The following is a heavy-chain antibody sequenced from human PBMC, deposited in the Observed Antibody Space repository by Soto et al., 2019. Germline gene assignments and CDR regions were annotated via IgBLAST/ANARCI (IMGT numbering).Heavy chain of an antibody. CDR2: IGPNSGVT. CDR3: YIRMTRPGTDLDAVDT. V-gene: IGHV1-2*04. CDR1: GYTFTAYY. D-gene: IGHD1-1*01. Sequence: GASVKVSCKASGYTFTAYYLHWARQAPGQGLEWMGWIGPNSGVTNYAQKFRGWVTMTRDTSISTAYLDLTGLKSNDTAVYYCYIRMTRPGTDLDAVDTWGQGTKVTVSS. J-gene: IGHJ3*02.